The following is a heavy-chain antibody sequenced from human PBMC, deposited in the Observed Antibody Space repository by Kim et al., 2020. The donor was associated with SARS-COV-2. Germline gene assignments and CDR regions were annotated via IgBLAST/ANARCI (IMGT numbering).Heavy chain of an antibody. CDR2: IYYSGST. CDR1: GGSISSGDYY. D-gene: IGHD2-15*01. J-gene: IGHJ5*02. CDR3: ARGHCSGGFCFWDPNNWFDP. Sequence: SETLSLTYTVSGGSISSGDYYWSWIRQPPGKGLEWIGYIYYSGSTYYNPSLKSRVTISVDTSKNQFSLKLSSVTAADTAVYYCARGHCSGGFCFWDPNNWFDPWGQGTLVTVSS. V-gene: IGHV4-30-4*01.